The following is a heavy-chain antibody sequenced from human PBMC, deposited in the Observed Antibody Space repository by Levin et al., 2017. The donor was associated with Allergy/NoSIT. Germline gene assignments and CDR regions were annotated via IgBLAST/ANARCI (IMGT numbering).Heavy chain of an antibody. Sequence: GESLKISCRASGYTFTSYYIHWVRQAPGQGLEWMGNINPDGGSTRNAQELKGRVTMTRDTSTTTVYMEVASLRFEDTAVYYCARTRFEIAAGFGMDVWGQGTTVTVSS. V-gene: IGHV1-46*04. D-gene: IGHD2-21*01. CDR3: ARTRFEIAAGFGMDV. CDR1: GYTFTSYY. CDR2: INPDGGST. J-gene: IGHJ6*02.